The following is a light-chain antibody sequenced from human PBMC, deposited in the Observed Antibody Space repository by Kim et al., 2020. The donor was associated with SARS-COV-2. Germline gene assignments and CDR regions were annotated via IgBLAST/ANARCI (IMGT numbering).Light chain of an antibody. Sequence: QRVTFSCTGSSYNIGANFDVHWYQHLPGTAPKLLIYGNTNRPSGVPDRFSGSKSGTSASLAIIGLQAEDEADYYCQSYDNSLNSYVFGTGTKVTVL. CDR3: QSYDNSLNSYV. V-gene: IGLV1-40*01. J-gene: IGLJ1*01. CDR1: SYNIGANFD. CDR2: GNT.